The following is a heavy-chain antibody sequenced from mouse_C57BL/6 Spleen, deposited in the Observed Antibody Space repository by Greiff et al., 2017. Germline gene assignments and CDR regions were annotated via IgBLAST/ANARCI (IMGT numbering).Heavy chain of an antibody. CDR3: ARGPVHPHYGSSPYAMGY. D-gene: IGHD1-1*01. J-gene: IGHJ4*01. V-gene: IGHV5-16*01. Sequence: EVKLMESEGGLVQPGSSMKLSCTASGFTFSDYYMAWVSQVPEQGLEWVANIDYDGSGTYYLDYLKSRFIISRDTAKNILYLQMSSLTSEDTATYYCARGPVHPHYGSSPYAMGYWGQGTSVTASS. CDR2: IDYDGSGT. CDR1: GFTFSDYY.